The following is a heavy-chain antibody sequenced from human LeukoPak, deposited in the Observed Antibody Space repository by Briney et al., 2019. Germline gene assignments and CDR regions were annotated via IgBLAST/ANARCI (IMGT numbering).Heavy chain of an antibody. Sequence: SETLSLTCAVYGGSFSGYYWSWIRQPPGKGLEWVGEINHSGSTNYNPSLKSRVTISVDTSKNQFSLKLSSVTAADTAVYYCASSSAFFDYWGQGTLVTVSS. J-gene: IGHJ4*02. CDR2: INHSGST. V-gene: IGHV4-34*01. CDR3: ASSSAFFDY. CDR1: GGSFSGYY.